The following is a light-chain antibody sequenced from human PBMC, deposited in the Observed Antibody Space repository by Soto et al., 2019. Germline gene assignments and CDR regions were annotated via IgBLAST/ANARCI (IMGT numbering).Light chain of an antibody. Sequence: QSALTQPASVSGSPGQSITISCTGSSSDVGGYNYVSWYLQHPGEAPKLMIYEVSYRPTGASNRFSGSKSGNTASLTISELQAEDEADYYCSSYTTSGTVVFGGGTQLTVL. CDR3: SSYTTSGTVV. V-gene: IGLV2-14*01. J-gene: IGLJ2*01. CDR2: EVS. CDR1: SSDVGGYNY.